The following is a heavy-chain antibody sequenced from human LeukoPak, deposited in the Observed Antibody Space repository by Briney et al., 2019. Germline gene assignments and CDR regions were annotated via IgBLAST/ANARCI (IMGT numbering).Heavy chain of an antibody. J-gene: IGHJ3*02. CDR3: ARDGYGDIDHDAFDI. Sequence: GGSLRLSCAASGFTFSSYAMSWVRQAPGKGLEWVSVIYSGGNTYYADSVKGRFTISRDNSKNTLYLQMNSLRAEDTAVYYCARDGYGDIDHDAFDIWGQGTMVTVSS. D-gene: IGHD4-17*01. CDR1: GFTFSSYA. V-gene: IGHV3-53*01. CDR2: IYSGGNT.